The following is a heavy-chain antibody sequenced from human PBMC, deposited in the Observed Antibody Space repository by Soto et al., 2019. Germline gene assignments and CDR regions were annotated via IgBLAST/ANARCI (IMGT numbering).Heavy chain of an antibody. V-gene: IGHV1-18*01. J-gene: IGHJ4*02. D-gene: IGHD6-13*01. Sequence: QVHLVQSGAEVKKPGASVKVSCAASGYTFTSYGLNWVRQAPGQGLEWMGWISATNGNTDYAQKVQGRVTLTTDTSTRTAYMELRSLRSDDTAIYYCARGGRAASFSDYWGQGTLVTVSS. CDR1: GYTFTSYG. CDR3: ARGGRAASFSDY. CDR2: ISATNGNT.